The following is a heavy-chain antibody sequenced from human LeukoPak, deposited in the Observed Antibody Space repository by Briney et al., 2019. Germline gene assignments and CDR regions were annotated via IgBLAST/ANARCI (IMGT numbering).Heavy chain of an antibody. Sequence: GGSLRLSCAASGFTFSSYWTSWVRQAPGKGLEWVANIKQDGSEKYYVDSVKGRFTISRDNAKNSLYLQMNSLRAEDTAVYYCARDGENWFDPWGQGTLVTVSS. D-gene: IGHD3-10*01. CDR2: IKQDGSEK. V-gene: IGHV3-7*03. CDR1: GFTFSSYW. J-gene: IGHJ5*02. CDR3: ARDGENWFDP.